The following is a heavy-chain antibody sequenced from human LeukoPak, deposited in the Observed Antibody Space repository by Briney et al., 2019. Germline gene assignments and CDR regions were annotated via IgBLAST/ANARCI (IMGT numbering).Heavy chain of an antibody. V-gene: IGHV1-69*02. Sequence: SVKVSCKASGGSFSSYTISWVRQAPGQGLEWMGRILPILAISHYAQKFQGRVTITADKSTTTTYMELSSLRSEDTAIYYCARGPSYSGSSESAEYFQHWGHGTQVTVSS. CDR3: ARGPSYSGSSESAEYFQH. J-gene: IGHJ1*01. CDR2: ILPILAIS. D-gene: IGHD6-13*01. CDR1: GGSFSSYT.